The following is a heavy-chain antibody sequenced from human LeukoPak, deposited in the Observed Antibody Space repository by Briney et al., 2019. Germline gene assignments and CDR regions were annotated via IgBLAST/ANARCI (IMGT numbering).Heavy chain of an antibody. D-gene: IGHD5-24*01. J-gene: IGHJ5*02. CDR1: GGSISSSSYY. V-gene: IGHV4-39*01. CDR2: IYYSGST. CDR3: ARPGDGYNP. Sequence: PSETLSLTCTVSGGSISSSSYYWGWIRQPPGKGLEWIGSIYYSGSTYYNPSLKSRVTISVDTSKNQFSLKLSSVTAADTAVYYCARPGDGYNPWGQGTLVTVSS.